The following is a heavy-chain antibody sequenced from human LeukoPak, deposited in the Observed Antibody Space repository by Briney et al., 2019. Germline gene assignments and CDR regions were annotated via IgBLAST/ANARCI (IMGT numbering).Heavy chain of an antibody. CDR2: MNPNSGNT. D-gene: IGHD3-9*01. J-gene: IGHJ4*02. CDR1: GYTFTSSD. V-gene: IGHV1-8*01. Sequence: ASVRVSCKASGYTFTSSDVNWVRQATGQGLEWMGWMNPNSGNTGYAQKFQGRVTMTRNTSISTAYMELSSLRSEDTAVYYCARTKYFDILTGYYRNLDYWGQGTLVTVSS. CDR3: ARTKYFDILTGYYRNLDY.